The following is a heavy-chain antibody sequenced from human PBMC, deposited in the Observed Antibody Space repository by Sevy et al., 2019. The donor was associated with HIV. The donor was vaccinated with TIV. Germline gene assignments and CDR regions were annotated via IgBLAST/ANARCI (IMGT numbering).Heavy chain of an antibody. CDR3: AKVGTRSGWYSYYYYYMDV. Sequence: GGSLRLSCAASGFTFSSYGMHWVRQAPGKGLEWVAVIWYDGSNKYYADSVKGRFTISRDNSKNTLYLQMNSLRAEETAVYYCAKVGTRSGWYSYYYYYMDVWGKGTTVTVSS. J-gene: IGHJ6*03. V-gene: IGHV3-33*06. CDR2: IWYDGSNK. CDR1: GFTFSSYG. D-gene: IGHD6-19*01.